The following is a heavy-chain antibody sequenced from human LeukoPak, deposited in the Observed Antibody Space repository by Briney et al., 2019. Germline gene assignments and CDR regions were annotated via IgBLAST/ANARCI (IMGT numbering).Heavy chain of an antibody. V-gene: IGHV3-7*03. CDR3: AKGRLDSSSWYNWFDP. CDR1: EFTLSSFW. J-gene: IGHJ5*02. Sequence: GGSLRLSCAASEFTLSSFWMSWVRQAPGKGLEWVASIKPDGSETYYVDSVKGRFTISRDNAKNSLYLQMNSLRAEDTALYYCAKGRLDSSSWYNWFDPWGQGTLVTVSS. CDR2: IKPDGSET. D-gene: IGHD6-13*01.